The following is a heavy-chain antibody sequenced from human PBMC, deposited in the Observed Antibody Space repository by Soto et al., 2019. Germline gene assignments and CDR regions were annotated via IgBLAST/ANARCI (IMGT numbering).Heavy chain of an antibody. CDR2: INPKSGAT. Sequence: ASVKGACKASGYTFTSYYLHWVRQAPGQGLEWMGWINPKSGATHYAQKFQGRVTMTRDTSITTAYMEMSRLRSDDTAVYFCASFYDDSSDYEEYVAYWGQGTLGIVSS. CDR1: GYTFTSYY. CDR3: ASFYDDSSDYEEYVAY. J-gene: IGHJ4*02. V-gene: IGHV1-2*02. D-gene: IGHD3-22*01.